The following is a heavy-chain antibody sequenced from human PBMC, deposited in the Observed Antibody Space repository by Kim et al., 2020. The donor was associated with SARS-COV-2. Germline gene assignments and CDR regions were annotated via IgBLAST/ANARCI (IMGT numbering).Heavy chain of an antibody. D-gene: IGHD6-19*01. CDR1: GFTFSSYA. CDR3: ARDMEEQWLTHDLYNWFDP. V-gene: IGHV3-30-3*01. Sequence: GGSLRLSCAASGFTFSSYAMHWVRQAPGKGLEWVAVISYDGSNKYYADSVKGRFTISRDNSKNTLYLQMNSLRAEDTAVYYCARDMEEQWLTHDLYNWFDPWGQGTLVTVSS. CDR2: ISYDGSNK. J-gene: IGHJ5*02.